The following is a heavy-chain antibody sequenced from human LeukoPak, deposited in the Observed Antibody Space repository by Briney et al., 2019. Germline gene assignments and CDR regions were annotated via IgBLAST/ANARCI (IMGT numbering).Heavy chain of an antibody. CDR1: GFTFSSSA. J-gene: IGHJ4*02. CDR3: AKDGSYYNFDY. V-gene: IGHV3-23*01. CDR2: ITGTITGGGGST. Sequence: PGGSLRLSCAASGFTFSSSAMHWVRQAPGKGLEWVSTITGTITGGGGSTYYADSVKGRFTISRDNSENTLSLQMSSLRAEDTAVYYCAKDGSYYNFDYWGQGTLVTVSS. D-gene: IGHD1-26*01.